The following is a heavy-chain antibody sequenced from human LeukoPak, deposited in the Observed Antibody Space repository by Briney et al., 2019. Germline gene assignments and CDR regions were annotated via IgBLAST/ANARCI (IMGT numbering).Heavy chain of an antibody. D-gene: IGHD4/OR15-4a*01. CDR1: GFTFSTSG. V-gene: IGHV3-33*06. CDR3: AKDQGANYYYYMDV. CDR2: IWYDGSSE. Sequence: GGSLRLSCAASGFTFSTSGMHWVRQAPGKGLEWVALIWYDGSSEYADSVKGRFTISRDNSKNTLYLQMNSLRAEDTAVYHCAKDQGANYYYYMDVWGKGATVTVSS. J-gene: IGHJ6*03.